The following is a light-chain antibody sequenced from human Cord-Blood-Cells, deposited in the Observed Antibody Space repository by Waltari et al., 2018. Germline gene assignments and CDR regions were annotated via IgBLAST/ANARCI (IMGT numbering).Light chain of an antibody. J-gene: IGKJ2*01. CDR1: QSVRSSY. Sequence: DIVLTPSPGTLSLSPGERATLSCRASQSVRSSYLAWYQQKPGQAPRLLIYGASSRATGIPDRFSGSGSGTDFTLTISRLEPEDFAVYYCQQYGSSSYTFGQGTKLEIK. CDR2: GAS. CDR3: QQYGSSSYT. V-gene: IGKV3-20*01.